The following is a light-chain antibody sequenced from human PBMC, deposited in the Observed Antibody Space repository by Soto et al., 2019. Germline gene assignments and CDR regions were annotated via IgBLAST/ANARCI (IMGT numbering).Light chain of an antibody. J-gene: IGKJ2*01. Sequence: IQLTQSPSSLSASVGDRVTITCRASQGISSYLAWYQQKPGKAPKLLIYAASTLQSGVPSRFSGSGSGTDFTLTISSLQSEDFATYYCQQLNSYPRGYTFGQGTKLEIK. CDR3: QQLNSYPRGYT. CDR2: AAS. V-gene: IGKV1-9*01. CDR1: QGISSY.